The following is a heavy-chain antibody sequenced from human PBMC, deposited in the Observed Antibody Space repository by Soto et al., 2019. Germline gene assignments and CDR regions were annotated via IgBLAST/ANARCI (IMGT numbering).Heavy chain of an antibody. CDR3: AKKLSSRPRGRDYYYGMDV. D-gene: IGHD2-15*01. CDR1: GFTFSSYA. V-gene: IGHV3-23*01. J-gene: IGHJ6*02. Sequence: TGGSLRLSCAASGFTFSSYAMSWVPQAPGKRLEWVSAISGSCGSTYYADSVKGRFTISRDNTKNTLYLQRNSLRAEDTAVYYCAKKLSSRPRGRDYYYGMDVWGQGTTVTVSS. CDR2: ISGSCGST.